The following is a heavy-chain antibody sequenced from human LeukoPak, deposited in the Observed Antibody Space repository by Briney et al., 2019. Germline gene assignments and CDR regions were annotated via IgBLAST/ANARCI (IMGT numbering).Heavy chain of an antibody. CDR1: GGSISSSSYD. D-gene: IGHD4-23*01. Sequence: PSETLSLTCNVSGGSISSSSYDWAWTRQPPGGGLEWIGIIYYSATTYYNPSLKSRLTISVDTSNNQFSLNLRSVTAANTAVYYCARQGDSGGNFSDDWGQGALVTVSS. V-gene: IGHV4-39*01. J-gene: IGHJ4*02. CDR2: IYYSATT. CDR3: ARQGDSGGNFSDD.